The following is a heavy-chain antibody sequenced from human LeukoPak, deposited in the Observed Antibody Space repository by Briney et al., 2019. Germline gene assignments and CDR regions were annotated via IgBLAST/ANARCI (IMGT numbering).Heavy chain of an antibody. J-gene: IGHJ4*02. CDR1: GFTFDDYA. D-gene: IGHD6-13*01. CDR2: ISWNSGSI. V-gene: IGHV3-9*01. Sequence: GRSLRLSCAASGFTFDDYAMHWVRHAPGKGLEWVSGISWNSGSIGYADSVKGRFTISRDNAKNSLYLQMNSLRAEDTALYYCAKSRGIAAAGTHWGQGTLVTVSS. CDR3: AKSRGIAAAGTH.